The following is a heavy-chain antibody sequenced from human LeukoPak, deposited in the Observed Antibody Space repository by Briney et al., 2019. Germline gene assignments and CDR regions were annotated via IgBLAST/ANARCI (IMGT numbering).Heavy chain of an antibody. V-gene: IGHV3-23*01. D-gene: IGHD3-9*01. Sequence: GASLRLSCAASGFTFSNYAMSWVRQAPGKGLEWVSAIVGSGGSTYYAGSVKGRFTIFRDNPKNTLYLQMNSLRAEDTAVYYCAKWGDYDILTGYYDSDYWGQGTLVTVSS. J-gene: IGHJ4*02. CDR1: GFTFSNYA. CDR3: AKWGDYDILTGYYDSDY. CDR2: IVGSGGST.